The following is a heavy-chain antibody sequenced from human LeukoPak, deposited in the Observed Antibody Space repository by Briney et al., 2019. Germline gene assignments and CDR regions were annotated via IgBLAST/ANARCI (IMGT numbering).Heavy chain of an antibody. J-gene: IGHJ4*02. Sequence: GGSLRLSCAASGFTFSSYGMHWVRQAPGKGLEWVAFIRYDGSNKYYADSVKGQFTISRDNSKNTLYLQMNSLRAEDTAVYYCAKDRGFLEWLPDYWGQGTLVTVSS. V-gene: IGHV3-30*02. CDR3: AKDRGFLEWLPDY. CDR2: IRYDGSNK. CDR1: GFTFSSYG. D-gene: IGHD3-3*01.